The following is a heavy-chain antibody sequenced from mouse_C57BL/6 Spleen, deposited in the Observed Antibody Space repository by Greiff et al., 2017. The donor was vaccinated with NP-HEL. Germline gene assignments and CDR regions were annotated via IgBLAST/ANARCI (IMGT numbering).Heavy chain of an antibody. CDR2: IYPGDGDT. V-gene: IGHV1-82*01. Sequence: QVQLQQSGPELVKPGASVKISCKASGYAFSSSWMNWVKQRPGKGLEWIGRIYPGDGDTNYNGKFKGKATLTADKSSSTAYMQLSSLTSEDSAVYFCARSSSYGNPWFAYWGQGTLVTVSA. CDR3: ARSSSYGNPWFAY. CDR1: GYAFSSSW. J-gene: IGHJ3*01. D-gene: IGHD2-1*01.